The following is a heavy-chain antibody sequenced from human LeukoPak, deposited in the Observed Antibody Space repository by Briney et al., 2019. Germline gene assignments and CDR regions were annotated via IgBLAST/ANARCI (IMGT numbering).Heavy chain of an antibody. J-gene: IGHJ4*02. CDR3: ARLGEQWLVLDY. D-gene: IGHD6-19*01. V-gene: IGHV3-23*01. CDR1: GFTFSTYS. Sequence: GESLRLSCAASGFTFSTYSMTWVRQGPGKGLEWVSSIYPNGGSTFYADSVKGRFTISRDNAKNSLYLQMNSLRAEDTAVYYCARLGEQWLVLDYWGQGTLVTVSS. CDR2: IYPNGGST.